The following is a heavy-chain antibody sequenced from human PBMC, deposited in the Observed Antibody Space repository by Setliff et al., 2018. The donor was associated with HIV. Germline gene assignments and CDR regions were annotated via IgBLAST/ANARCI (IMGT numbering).Heavy chain of an antibody. CDR2: VFHSGTT. CDR1: GGSISTYH. V-gene: IGHV4-59*12. CDR3: ARGRWGHGDFYS. J-gene: IGHJ5*01. Sequence: SETLSLTCTVSGGSISTYHWSWIRQPPGKGLAWIGSVFHSGTTYYNPSLKSRVTISVDTSKNHFSLNLDSVTAADTALYYCARGRWGHGDFYSWGQGTLVTVSS. D-gene: IGHD4-17*01.